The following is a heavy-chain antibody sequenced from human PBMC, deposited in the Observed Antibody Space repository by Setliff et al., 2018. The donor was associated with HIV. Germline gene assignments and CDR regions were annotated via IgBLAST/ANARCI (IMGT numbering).Heavy chain of an antibody. J-gene: IGHJ5*02. CDR3: ARIGSGWSVGWFDP. V-gene: IGHV4-34*01. D-gene: IGHD6-13*01. CDR2: INHSGST. Sequence: SETLSLTCAVYGGSFRGYYWSWIRQPPGKGLEWIGEINHSGSTYYNPSLKSRVTISVDTSKNQFSLKLSSVTAADTAVYYCARIGSGWSVGWFDPWGQGTLVTVSS. CDR1: GGSFRGYY.